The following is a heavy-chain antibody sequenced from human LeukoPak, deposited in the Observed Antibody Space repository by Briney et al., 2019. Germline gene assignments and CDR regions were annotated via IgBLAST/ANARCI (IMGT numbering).Heavy chain of an antibody. CDR3: ARHCYEKQWLPLNWFDP. V-gene: IGHV4-39*01. CDR2: LYYSGGT. CDR1: GGSISRSGYF. Sequence: ASETLSLTCSVSGGSISRSGYFWGWFRQPPGKGLEWIGSLYYSGGTFYNPSLESRVTISVDTSRIQFSLKLSSVTAADTAVYYCARHCYEKQWLPLNWFDPWGQGTLVTVSS. J-gene: IGHJ5*02. D-gene: IGHD6-19*01.